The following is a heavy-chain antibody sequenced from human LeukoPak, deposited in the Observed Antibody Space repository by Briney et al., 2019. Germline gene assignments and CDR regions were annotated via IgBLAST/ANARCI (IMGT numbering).Heavy chain of an antibody. CDR2: IRQNESER. V-gene: IGHV3-7*01. Sequence: GGSLRLSCEASGFSVSSYGMTWVRQPPGNGPEWVANIRQNESERYSADSVKGRFTISRDNAKKSLYLHMSSLRAEDTALYYCARLSAYYYGSYFYYYMDGWGKGTTVTVSS. J-gene: IGHJ6*03. CDR1: GFSVSSYG. CDR3: ARLSAYYYGSYFYYYMDG. D-gene: IGHD3-10*01.